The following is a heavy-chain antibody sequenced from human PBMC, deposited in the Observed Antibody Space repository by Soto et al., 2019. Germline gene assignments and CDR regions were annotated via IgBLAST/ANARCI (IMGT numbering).Heavy chain of an antibody. CDR2: IIPILGIA. CDR1: GGTFSSYT. D-gene: IGHD6-19*01. J-gene: IGHJ4*02. CDR3: ARGIAVAAHFDC. V-gene: IGHV1-69*02. Sequence: QVQLVQSGAEVKKPGSSVKVSCKASGGTFSSYTISWVRQAPGQGLEWMGRIIPILGIANYAQKFQGRVTITADKSTRTAYRELSSLRSEDTAVYYCARGIAVAAHFDCWGQGTLVTVSS.